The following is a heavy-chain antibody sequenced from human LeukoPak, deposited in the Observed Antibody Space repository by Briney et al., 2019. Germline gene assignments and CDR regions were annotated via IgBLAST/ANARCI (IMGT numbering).Heavy chain of an antibody. CDR3: ARHHVCYFDY. CDR2: IYYSGTT. Sequence: PSETLSLTCAASGGSMSSFDMSWIRQPPGKGLEWIAYIYYSGTTKYNPSLESRITLSVETSKNQFSLKLNSVTAADTALYYCARHHVCYFDYWGQGTLVTVSS. CDR1: GGSMSSFD. V-gene: IGHV4-59*08. J-gene: IGHJ4*02.